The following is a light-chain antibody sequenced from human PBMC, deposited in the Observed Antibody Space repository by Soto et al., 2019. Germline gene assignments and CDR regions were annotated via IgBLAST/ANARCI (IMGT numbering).Light chain of an antibody. V-gene: IGKV1-5*01. CDR2: DAS. J-gene: IGKJ5*01. CDR3: QQYENLPT. CDR1: QSISSW. Sequence: DIQMTQSPSTLSASVGDRVTITCRASQSISSWLAWYQQKPGKAPKLLIYDASSLESGVPSRFSGSGSGTEYTLTISSLQPDDFATYYCQQYENLPTFGQGTRLEI.